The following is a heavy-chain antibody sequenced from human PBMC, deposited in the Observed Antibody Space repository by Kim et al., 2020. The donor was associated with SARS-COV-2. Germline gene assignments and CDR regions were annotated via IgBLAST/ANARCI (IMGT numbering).Heavy chain of an antibody. D-gene: IGHD2-2*01. CDR1: GFTFSGYA. Sequence: GGSLRLSCAASGFTFSGYAMHWVRQAPGKGLEWVAVIWYDGSNKYYADSVKGRFTISRDNSKNTLYLQMNSLRAEDTAVYYCSTLLGSSEGAFDIWGQGTMVTVSS. J-gene: IGHJ3*02. CDR3: STLLGSSEGAFDI. V-gene: IGHV3-33*01. CDR2: IWYDGSNK.